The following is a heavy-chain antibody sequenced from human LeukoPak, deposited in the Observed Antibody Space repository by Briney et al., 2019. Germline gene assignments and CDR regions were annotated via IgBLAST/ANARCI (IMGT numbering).Heavy chain of an antibody. J-gene: IGHJ6*02. D-gene: IGHD4-17*01. CDR3: ARDAPDYGLYGMDV. CDR2: IYYSGST. Sequence: SETLSLTCTVSGGSISSGNYYWSWIRQHPGKGLEFIGYIYYSGSTYYNPSLKSRVTISRDTSKNQFSLKLSSVTAADTAVYYCARDAPDYGLYGMDVWGQGTTVTVSS. V-gene: IGHV4-31*03. CDR1: GGSISSGNYY.